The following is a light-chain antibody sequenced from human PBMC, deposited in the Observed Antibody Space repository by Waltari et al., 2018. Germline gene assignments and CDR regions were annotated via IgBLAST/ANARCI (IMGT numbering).Light chain of an antibody. CDR3: MQNTQIPTT. Sequence: DVVMTQSPLSLPVTLGQPASISCKFSQSIVYSDGNIYLNWIQQRPGQSPRRLINKVSTRDSGVPDRVSGSGSGTDFTLKISSVEAEDVGVYYCMQNTQIPTTFGQGTKLEIK. CDR1: QSIVYSDGNIY. J-gene: IGKJ2*01. V-gene: IGKV2-30*01. CDR2: KVS.